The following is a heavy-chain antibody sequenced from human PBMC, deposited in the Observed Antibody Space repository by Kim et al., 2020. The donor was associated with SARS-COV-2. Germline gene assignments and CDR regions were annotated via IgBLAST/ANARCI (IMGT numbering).Heavy chain of an antibody. V-gene: IGHV3-23*01. CDR3: AKGGRNVYDSSGPDY. D-gene: IGHD3-22*01. CDR1: GFTFSSYA. Sequence: GGSLRLSCAASGFTFSSYAMSWVRQAPGKGLEWVSAISGSGGSTYYADSVKGRFTISRDNPKNTLYLQMNSLRAEDTAVYYCAKGGRNVYDSSGPDYWGQVTLVTVSS. J-gene: IGHJ4*02. CDR2: ISGSGGST.